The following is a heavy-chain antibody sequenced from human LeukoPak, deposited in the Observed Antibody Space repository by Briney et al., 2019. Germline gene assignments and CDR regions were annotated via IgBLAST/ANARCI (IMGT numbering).Heavy chain of an antibody. Sequence: ASVKVSRNASPYTLSGHYMQWERQAPGQGLEWMGWIKPSSGATNYAQKFRGRVTMTRGTSNRTSYMELSRLRSDDTALYFWVSCVYDSSGYYHLDHWGQGTLVTVSS. CDR3: VSCVYDSSGYYHLDH. CDR1: PYTLSGHY. V-gene: IGHV1-2*02. D-gene: IGHD3-22*01. J-gene: IGHJ4*02. CDR2: IKPSSGAT.